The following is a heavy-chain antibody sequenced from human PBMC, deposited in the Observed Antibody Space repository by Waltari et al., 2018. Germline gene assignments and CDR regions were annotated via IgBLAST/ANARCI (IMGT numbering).Heavy chain of an antibody. CDR3: ATAALHACDI. CDR2: CDPEESET. Sequence: VQLVQSGAEVKKPGASLKVSCKVSGYTLTDLSMHWGRQAPGNGLEWMGGCDPEESETIYAQKFQGRVTMTEDTSTDTAYMELSSLGSEDRAVYYWATAALHACDIWGQGTMVTVSS. V-gene: IGHV1-24*01. J-gene: IGHJ3*02. CDR1: GYTLTDLS.